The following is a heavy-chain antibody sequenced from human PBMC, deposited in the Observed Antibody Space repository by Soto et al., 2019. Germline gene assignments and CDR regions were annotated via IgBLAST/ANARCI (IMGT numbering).Heavy chain of an antibody. CDR3: ARHGVAEAGYYYYGMDV. D-gene: IGHD6-13*01. CDR1: GYSFTSYW. CDR2: IYPGDSDT. V-gene: IGHV5-51*01. Sequence: KISCKGSGYSFTSYWIGWVRQMPGKGLEWMGIIYPGDSDTRYSPSFQGQVTISADQSIRTAYLQWSSPKASDTAMYYCARHGVAEAGYYYYGMDVWGQGTTVTVSS. J-gene: IGHJ6*02.